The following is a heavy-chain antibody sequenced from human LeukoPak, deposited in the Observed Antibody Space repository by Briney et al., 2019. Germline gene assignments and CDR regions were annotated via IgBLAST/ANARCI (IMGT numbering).Heavy chain of an antibody. J-gene: IGHJ4*02. CDR1: GGSVSSGSYY. Sequence: PSETLSLTCTVSGGSVSSGSYYWSWIRQPPGKGLEWIGYIYYSGSTNYNPSLKSRVTISVDTSKNQFSLKLSSVTAADTAVYYYATERIMITFGGVIGPFDYWGQGTLVTVSS. V-gene: IGHV4-61*01. D-gene: IGHD3-16*02. CDR2: IYYSGST. CDR3: ATERIMITFGGVIGPFDY.